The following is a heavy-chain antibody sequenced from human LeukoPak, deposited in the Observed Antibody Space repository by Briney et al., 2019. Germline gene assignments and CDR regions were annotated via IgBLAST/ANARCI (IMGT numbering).Heavy chain of an antibody. Sequence: GGSLRLSCAASGFTFRSYAMSWVRQAPGKGLEWVSSISGGGGSTYYADSVKGRFTISRDNSKNTLYLQLNSLRAEDTAVYYCAKDGREWPRSLDYWGQGTLVTVSS. CDR2: ISGGGGST. V-gene: IGHV3-23*01. CDR1: GFTFRSYA. J-gene: IGHJ4*02. CDR3: AKDGREWPRSLDY. D-gene: IGHD5-12*01.